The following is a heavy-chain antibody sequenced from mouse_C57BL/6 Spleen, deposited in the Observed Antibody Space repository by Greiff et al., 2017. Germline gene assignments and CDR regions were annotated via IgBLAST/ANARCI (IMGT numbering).Heavy chain of an antibody. CDR3: AREHYDYGGFAY. D-gene: IGHD2-4*01. J-gene: IGHJ3*01. Sequence: VQLQQSGPGLVKPSQSLSLTCSVTGYSITSGYYWNWIRQFPGNKLEWMGYISYDGSNNYNPSRKNRISITRDTSKNQFFLKLNSVTTEDTATYYCAREHYDYGGFAYWGQGTLVTVSA. V-gene: IGHV3-6*01. CDR1: GYSITSGYY. CDR2: ISYDGSN.